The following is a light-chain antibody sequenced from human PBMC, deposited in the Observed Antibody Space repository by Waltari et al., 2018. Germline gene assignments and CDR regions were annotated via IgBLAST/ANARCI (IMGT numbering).Light chain of an antibody. V-gene: IGKV1-8*01. J-gene: IGKJ1*01. CDR2: AAS. CDR1: QGISRY. CDR3: QQYYSYPWT. Sequence: AIRITQSPSSLSASTGDRDTITCRASQGISRYLAWYQQKPGKATKLLIYAASTLQSGVPSRFSGSGSGTDFTLTISCLQSEDFATYYCQQYYSYPWTFGQGTKVEIK.